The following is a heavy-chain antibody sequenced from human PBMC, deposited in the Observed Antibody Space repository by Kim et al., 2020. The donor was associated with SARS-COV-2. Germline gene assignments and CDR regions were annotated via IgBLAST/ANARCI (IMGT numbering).Heavy chain of an antibody. CDR1: GGSFSGYY. Sequence: SETLSLTCAVYGGSFSGYYWSWIRQPPGKGLEWIGEINHSGSTNYNPSLKSRVTISVDTSKNQFSLKLSSVTAADTAVYYCARGRALIIAVAVSQVNWFDPWGQGTLVTVSS. V-gene: IGHV4-34*01. J-gene: IGHJ5*02. CDR2: INHSGST. CDR3: ARGRALIIAVAVSQVNWFDP. D-gene: IGHD6-19*01.